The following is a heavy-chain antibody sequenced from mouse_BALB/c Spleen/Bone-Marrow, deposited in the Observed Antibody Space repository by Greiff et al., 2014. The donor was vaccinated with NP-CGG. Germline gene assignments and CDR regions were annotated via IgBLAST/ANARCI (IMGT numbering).Heavy chain of an antibody. Sequence: VQLKESGGGLVQPGGSRKLSCAASGFTFSSFGMHWVRQAPEKGLEWVAYISSGSSTIYYADTVKGRSTISRDNPKNTLFLQMTSLRSEDTAMYYCARLRRYYGYFDYWGQGTTLTVSS. D-gene: IGHD1-1*01. V-gene: IGHV5-17*02. J-gene: IGHJ2*01. CDR1: GFTFSSFG. CDR3: ARLRRYYGYFDY. CDR2: ISSGSSTI.